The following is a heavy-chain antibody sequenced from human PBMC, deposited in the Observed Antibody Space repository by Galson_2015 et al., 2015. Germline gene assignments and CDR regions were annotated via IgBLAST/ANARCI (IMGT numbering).Heavy chain of an antibody. D-gene: IGHD2-2*01. V-gene: IGHV3-48*02. J-gene: IGHJ4*02. Sequence: SLRLSCAASGFTFSSYSMNWVRQAPGRGLEWVSYISSSSSTIYYADSVKGRFTISRDNAKNSLYLQMNSLRDEDTAVYYCARDRYQLLSGSRADFDYWGQGTLVTVSS. CDR2: ISSSSSTI. CDR3: ARDRYQLLSGSRADFDY. CDR1: GFTFSSYS.